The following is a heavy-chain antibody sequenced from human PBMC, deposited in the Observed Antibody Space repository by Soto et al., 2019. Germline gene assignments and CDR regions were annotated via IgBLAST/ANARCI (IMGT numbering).Heavy chain of an antibody. CDR3: ASDHGSDGYNYPFDY. V-gene: IGHV1-69*13. J-gene: IGHJ4*02. Sequence: AASVKVSCKASGGTFSSYAISWVRQAPGQGLEWMGGIIPIFGTANYAQKFQGRVTITADESTSTANMELSSLRSEDTAVYYCASDHGSDGYNYPFDYWGQGTLVTVSS. CDR1: GGTFSSYA. CDR2: IIPIFGTA. D-gene: IGHD5-12*01.